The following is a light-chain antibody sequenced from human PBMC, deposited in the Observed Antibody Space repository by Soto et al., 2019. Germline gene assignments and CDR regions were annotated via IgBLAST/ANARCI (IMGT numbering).Light chain of an antibody. Sequence: QSVLTQPASVSGSPGQSITISCTGTSSDVGGYNYVSWYQQHPGKAPKLMIYEVSNRPSGVSHRFSGSKSGNTASLTISGLQADDEADYYCISYTSSSTLGVFGGGTKLTVL. V-gene: IGLV2-14*01. CDR1: SSDVGGYNY. CDR2: EVS. CDR3: ISYTSSSTLGV. J-gene: IGLJ3*02.